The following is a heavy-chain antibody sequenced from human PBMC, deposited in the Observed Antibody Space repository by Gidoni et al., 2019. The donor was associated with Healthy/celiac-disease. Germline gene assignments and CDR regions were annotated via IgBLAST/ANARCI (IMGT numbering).Heavy chain of an antibody. Sequence: EVQLVESGGGLVKPAGSLILSSAASGCTVSSYSMNWVRQAPGKGLEWVSSISSSSSYIIYAASAQGRFTISREHAKNSLYRKMNSLRAEDTAVYYCARDLDFRDIVVVPAATGDIYGMDVWGQGTTVTVSS. V-gene: IGHV3-21*01. CDR2: ISSSSSYI. CDR3: ARDLDFRDIVVVPAATGDIYGMDV. CDR1: GCTVSSYS. J-gene: IGHJ6*02. D-gene: IGHD2-2*01.